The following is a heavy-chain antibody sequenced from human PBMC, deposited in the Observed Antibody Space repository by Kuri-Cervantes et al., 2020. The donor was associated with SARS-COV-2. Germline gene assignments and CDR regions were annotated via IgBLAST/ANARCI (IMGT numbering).Heavy chain of an antibody. CDR1: GFTFSSYG. Sequence: LSLTCAASGFTFSSYGMHWVRQAPGKGLEWVAVISYDGSNKYYADSVKGRFTISRDNSKNTLYLQMNSLRAEDTAVYYCAKDCLCASSTGHYYSGMDVWGQGTTVTVSS. D-gene: IGHD3-10*01. CDR3: AKDCLCASSTGHYYSGMDV. J-gene: IGHJ6*02. CDR2: ISYDGSNK. V-gene: IGHV3-30*18.